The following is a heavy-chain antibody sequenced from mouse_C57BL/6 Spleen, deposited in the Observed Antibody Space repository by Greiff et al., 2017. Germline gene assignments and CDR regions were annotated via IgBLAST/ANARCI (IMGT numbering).Heavy chain of an antibody. J-gene: IGHJ2*01. CDR2: INPYNGDT. D-gene: IGHD1-1*01. CDR3: ARPGRYYGSSYYFDY. V-gene: IGHV1-20*01. CDR1: GYSFTGYF. Sequence: VQLQQSGPELVKPGDSVKISCKASGYSFTGYFMNWVMQSHGKSLEWIGRINPYNGDTFYNQKFKGKATLTVDTSSSTAHMELRSLTSEDSAVYYCARPGRYYGSSYYFDYWGQGTTLTVSS.